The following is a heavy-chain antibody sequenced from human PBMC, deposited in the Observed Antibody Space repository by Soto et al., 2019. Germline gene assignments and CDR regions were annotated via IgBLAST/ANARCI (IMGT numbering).Heavy chain of an antibody. J-gene: IGHJ4*02. CDR3: SKAVVVQWLAPVYNFED. CDR1: GFTFSNYG. D-gene: IGHD6-19*01. CDR2: ISNSVSNT. Sequence: DVQLLESGGGLIQPGGSLRLSCAASGFTFSNYGMSWVRQAPGKGLEWVASISNSVSNTYYADSVKGRFTISRDNSKNKVFLQMNSLRAEDTAVYYCSKAVVVQWLAPVYNFEDWGQGTLVTVSS. V-gene: IGHV3-23*05.